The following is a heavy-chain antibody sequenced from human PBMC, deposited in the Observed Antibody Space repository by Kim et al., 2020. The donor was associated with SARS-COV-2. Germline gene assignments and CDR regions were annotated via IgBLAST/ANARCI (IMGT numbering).Heavy chain of an antibody. CDR2: IWYDGSNK. CDR1: GFTFSSYG. D-gene: IGHD3-3*01. V-gene: IGHV3-33*01. J-gene: IGHJ6*03. CDR3: ARDAYYDFWSGPGYYMDV. Sequence: GGSLRLSCAASGFTFSSYGMHWVRQAPGKGLEWVAVIWYDGSNKYYADSVKGRFTISRDNSKNTLYLQMNSLRAEDTAVYYCARDAYYDFWSGPGYYMDVWGKGTTVTVSS.